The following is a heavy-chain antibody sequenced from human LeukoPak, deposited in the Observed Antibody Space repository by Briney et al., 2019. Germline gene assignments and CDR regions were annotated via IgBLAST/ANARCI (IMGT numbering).Heavy chain of an antibody. Sequence: SETLSLTCTVSGGSISSGSYYWSWLRQPAGKGLEWFGRIYTSGSTNSNPSLKSQVTISVDTPKNQFSLKLSSVTAADTAVYYCARDHSSSQRHGFDYWGQGTLVTVSS. CDR2: IYTSGST. D-gene: IGHD6-6*01. CDR3: ARDHSSSQRHGFDY. V-gene: IGHV4-61*02. CDR1: GGSISSGSYY. J-gene: IGHJ4*02.